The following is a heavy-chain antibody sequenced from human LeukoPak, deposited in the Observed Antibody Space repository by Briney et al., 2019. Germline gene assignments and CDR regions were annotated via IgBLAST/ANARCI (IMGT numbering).Heavy chain of an antibody. V-gene: IGHV4-59*12. CDR3: ARDWYCTNGVCYTGFDY. Sequence: PSETLSLTCTVSDGSISGYSWSWIRQPPGKGLEWIGYIYYSGDTNYNPSLKNRVTISVDTSKNQFSLKLSSVTAADTAVYYCARDWYCTNGVCYTGFDYWGQGTLVAVSS. CDR1: DGSISGYS. J-gene: IGHJ4*02. CDR2: IYYSGDT. D-gene: IGHD2-8*01.